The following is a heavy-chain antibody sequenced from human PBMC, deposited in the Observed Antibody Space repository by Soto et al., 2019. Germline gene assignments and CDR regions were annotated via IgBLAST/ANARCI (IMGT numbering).Heavy chain of an antibody. V-gene: IGHV4-59*01. CDR1: GGSISSYH. D-gene: IGHD6-19*01. Sequence: QVQLQESGPGLVKPSETLSLTCTVSGGSISSYHWSWIRQPPGQGLEWIGYVNYSGSTKYNPSLKSRVTISLDMSKNQFALKLGSVTAADTAVYYCARGVDMQWAAYWGQGTLVTVSS. CDR2: VNYSGST. J-gene: IGHJ4*02. CDR3: ARGVDMQWAAY.